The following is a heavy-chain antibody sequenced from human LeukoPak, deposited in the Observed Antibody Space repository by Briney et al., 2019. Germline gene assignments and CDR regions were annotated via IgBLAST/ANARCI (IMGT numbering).Heavy chain of an antibody. CDR1: GFTFSSYS. J-gene: IGHJ4*02. Sequence: GGSLRLSCAASGFTFSSYSMNWVRQAPGKGLEWVSSISSSGSYIYYADSVKGRFTISRDNAKNSLYLQMNSLRAEDTAVYYCARSLMAGSSTSCYDYWGQGTLVTVSS. CDR2: ISSSGSYI. CDR3: ARSLMAGSSTSCYDY. V-gene: IGHV3-21*01. D-gene: IGHD2-2*01.